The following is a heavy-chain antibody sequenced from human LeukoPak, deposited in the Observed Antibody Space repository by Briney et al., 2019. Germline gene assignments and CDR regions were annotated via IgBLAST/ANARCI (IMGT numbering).Heavy chain of an antibody. Sequence: ASVTVSCKASVYTFTNYGISWVRQAPGQGLEWMGWISAYNGNTNYAQKLQGRVTMTTDTSTSTAYMELRSLRSDDTAVYYCARVIYGSGSYYTDWGQGTLVTVSS. J-gene: IGHJ4*02. CDR1: VYTFTNYG. V-gene: IGHV1-18*01. CDR2: ISAYNGNT. D-gene: IGHD3-10*01. CDR3: ARVIYGSGSYYTD.